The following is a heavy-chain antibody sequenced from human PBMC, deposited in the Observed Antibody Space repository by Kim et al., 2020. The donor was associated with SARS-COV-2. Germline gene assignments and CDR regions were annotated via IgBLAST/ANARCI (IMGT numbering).Heavy chain of an antibody. V-gene: IGHV3-13*04. Sequence: GGSLRLSCAASGFTFGGHDMHWVRQGSGKGLEWVSVIGTAGETFYSGSVKGRFIISRENGRNSLFLQMDSLKVGDTAVYYCARGIHQWLGVDVWGQGTTVTLSS. J-gene: IGHJ6*02. CDR2: IGTAGET. D-gene: IGHD5-18*01. CDR3: ARGIHQWLGVDV. CDR1: GFTFGGHD.